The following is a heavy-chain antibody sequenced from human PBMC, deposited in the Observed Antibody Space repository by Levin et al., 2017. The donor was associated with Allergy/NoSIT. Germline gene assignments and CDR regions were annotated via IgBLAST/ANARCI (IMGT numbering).Heavy chain of an antibody. CDR1: TFTFSRYW. CDR3: ATGGAYFYDS. CDR2: IKNDGITT. D-gene: IGHD2-21*01. J-gene: IGHJ4*02. Sequence: GGSLRLSCVASTFTFSRYWMHWVRQAPGKGLVWISLIKNDGITTLYADSVSGRFTISRDNAKNTVYLQMNSLRIEDTAVYYCATGGAYFYDSWGPGTWSPSPQ. V-gene: IGHV3-74*01.